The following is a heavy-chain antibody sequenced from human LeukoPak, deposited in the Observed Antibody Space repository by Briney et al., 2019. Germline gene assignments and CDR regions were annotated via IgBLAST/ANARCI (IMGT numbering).Heavy chain of an antibody. CDR2: IYYSGST. CDR1: GASISSHF. CDR3: ARVYYSSSYDYWYFDL. V-gene: IGHV4-59*11. J-gene: IGHJ2*01. D-gene: IGHD6-13*01. Sequence: KPSETLSLTCTVSGASISSHFWTWIRQPPGKGLEWIGYIYYSGSTNYNPSLKSRVTISVDTSKNQFSLKLSSVTAADTAVYYCARVYYSSSYDYWYFDLWGRGTLVTVSS.